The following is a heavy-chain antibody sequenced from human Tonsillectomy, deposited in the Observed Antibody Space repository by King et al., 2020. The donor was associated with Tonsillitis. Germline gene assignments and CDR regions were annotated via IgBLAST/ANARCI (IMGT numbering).Heavy chain of an antibody. J-gene: IGHJ4*02. CDR1: GFTFSSYG. D-gene: IGHD3-10*01. V-gene: IGHV3-30*18. Sequence: QLVQSGGGVVQPGRSLTLSCAASGFTFSSYGMHWVRQAPGKGLEWGAVISYDGSTKYYADSVKGRLTISRDNSKNTLYLQMNSLRAEDTAVYYCAKDSGGSNDYWGQGTLVTVSS. CDR2: ISYDGSTK. CDR3: AKDSGGSNDY.